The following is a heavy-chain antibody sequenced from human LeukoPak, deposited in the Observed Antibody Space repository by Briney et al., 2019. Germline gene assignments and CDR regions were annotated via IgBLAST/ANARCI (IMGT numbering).Heavy chain of an antibody. CDR3: AREGGDYYVSCAYYSQFDH. Sequence: GGSLRLSCAAPGFTFSSYGMHWVRQAPGKGLEWVAVIWYDGSNKYYADSVKGRFTISRDNSKNTLYLQMNSLRAEDTAVYYCAREGGDYYVSCAYYSQFDHWGQGTLVTVSS. J-gene: IGHJ4*02. CDR1: GFTFSSYG. V-gene: IGHV3-33*08. D-gene: IGHD3-22*01. CDR2: IWYDGSNK.